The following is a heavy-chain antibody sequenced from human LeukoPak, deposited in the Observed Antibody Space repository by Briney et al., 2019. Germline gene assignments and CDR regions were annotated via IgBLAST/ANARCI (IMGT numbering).Heavy chain of an antibody. CDR1: GGSISSYY. CDR3: ARGGRSTGIAAAGTIWYFDL. D-gene: IGHD6-13*01. CDR2: IYYSGST. Sequence: SETLSLTCTVSGGSISSYYWSWIRQPPGKGLEWIGYIYYSGSTNYNPSLKSRVTISVDTSKNQFSLKLSSVTAADTAVYYCARGGRSTGIAAAGTIWYFDLWGRGTLVTVSS. J-gene: IGHJ2*01. V-gene: IGHV4-59*01.